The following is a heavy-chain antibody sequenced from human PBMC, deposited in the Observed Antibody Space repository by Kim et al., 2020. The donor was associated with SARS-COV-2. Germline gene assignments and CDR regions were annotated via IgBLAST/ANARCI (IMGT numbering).Heavy chain of an antibody. CDR3: AKDPIAAAGTGGY. CDR2: ISWNSGSI. Sequence: GGSLRLSCAASGFTFDDYAMHWVRQAPGKGLEWVSGISWNSGSIGYADSVKGRFTISRDNAKNSLYLQMNSLRAEDTALYYCAKDPIAAAGTGGYWGQG. V-gene: IGHV3-9*01. D-gene: IGHD6-13*01. J-gene: IGHJ4*02. CDR1: GFTFDDYA.